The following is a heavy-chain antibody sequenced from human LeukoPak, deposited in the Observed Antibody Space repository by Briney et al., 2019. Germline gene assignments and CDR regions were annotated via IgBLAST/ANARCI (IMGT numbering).Heavy chain of an antibody. V-gene: IGHV3-21*01. CDR3: GRDRAQFIAVAGTVDY. CDR1: GFTFSSYS. D-gene: IGHD6-19*01. J-gene: IGHJ4*02. CDR2: ISSSSSYI. Sequence: GGSLRLSCAASGFTFSSYSMNWVRQAPEKGLEWVSSISSSSSYIYYADSVKGRFTISRDNAKNSLYLQMNSLRAEDTAVYYCGRDRAQFIAVAGTVDYWGQGTLVTVSS.